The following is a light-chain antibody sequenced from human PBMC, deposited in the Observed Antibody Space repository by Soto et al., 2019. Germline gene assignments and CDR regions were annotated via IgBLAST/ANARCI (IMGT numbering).Light chain of an antibody. CDR1: RDISNS. V-gene: IGKV1-12*01. Sequence: DIPMTQSPSSLSASVGDRGTSACRGRRDISNSLAWYQQTPGKAPKLLLRGASSLHRGVPSRFSGGGAGTEFTLTISSLQPEDFATYYCQQTSRFPRTFGQGTKVDIK. J-gene: IGKJ1*01. CDR3: QQTSRFPRT. CDR2: GAS.